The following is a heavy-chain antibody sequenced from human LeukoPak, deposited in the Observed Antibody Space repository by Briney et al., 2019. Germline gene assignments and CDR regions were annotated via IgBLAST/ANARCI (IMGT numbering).Heavy chain of an antibody. V-gene: IGHV4-59*08. CDR3: ARTIPDSSGYYYSDY. CDR2: IYYSGRT. CDR1: GGSISSYY. J-gene: IGHJ4*02. D-gene: IGHD3-22*01. Sequence: SETLSLTCTVSGGSISSYYWSWIRQPPGEELEWIGYIYYSGRTYYNPSLKSRVTISVDTSKNQFSLSLSSVTAADTAVYYCARTIPDSSGYYYSDYWAREPWSPSPQ.